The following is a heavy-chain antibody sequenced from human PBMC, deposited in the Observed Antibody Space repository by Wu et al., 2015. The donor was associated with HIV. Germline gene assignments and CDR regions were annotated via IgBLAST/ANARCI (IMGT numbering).Heavy chain of an antibody. CDR2: INPLFGTT. CDR1: GDGFTSYA. D-gene: IGHD3-10*01. CDR3: ARDDGSGSYGAFDI. Sequence: QVQLIQFGAEVKEPGSSVRVTCKASGDGFTSYAVSWVRQAPGQGLEWMGGINPLFGTTKHTQKFQDRVTFTTDESKTTAYMELRSLRSDDTAVYYCARDDGSGSYGAFDIWGQGTMVTVSS. J-gene: IGHJ3*02. V-gene: IGHV1-69*05.